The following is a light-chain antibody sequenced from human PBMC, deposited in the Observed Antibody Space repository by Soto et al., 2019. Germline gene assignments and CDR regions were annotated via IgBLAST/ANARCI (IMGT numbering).Light chain of an antibody. CDR2: KAS. Sequence: DIKMTQSPSSFSASTGGRVPINSRASQGISSYLAWYQQKPGKAPKLMIYKASSLESGVPSRFSGSGSGTECTLTISSLQPDDVATYYCQQYNSYSWTLGQGTKVDIK. J-gene: IGKJ1*01. CDR1: QGISSY. V-gene: IGKV1-5*03. CDR3: QQYNSYSWT.